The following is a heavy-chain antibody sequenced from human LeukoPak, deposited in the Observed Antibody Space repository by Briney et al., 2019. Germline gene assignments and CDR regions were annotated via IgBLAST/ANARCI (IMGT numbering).Heavy chain of an antibody. Sequence: SQTLSLTCTVSGGSISSGGYYWSWIRQDAGKGLEWIGYIYYRGSTYYNPSLKSRVTISVDTSKNQFSLKLSSVTAADTAVYYCARDYYYGMDVWGQGTTVTVSS. J-gene: IGHJ6*02. CDR3: ARDYYYGMDV. V-gene: IGHV4-31*03. CDR2: IYYRGST. CDR1: GGSISSGGYY.